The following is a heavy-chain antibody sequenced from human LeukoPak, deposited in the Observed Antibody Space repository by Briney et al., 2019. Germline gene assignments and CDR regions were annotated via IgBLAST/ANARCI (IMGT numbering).Heavy chain of an antibody. V-gene: IGHV3-53*01. CDR3: ARTSLSGDGYKVGYFDY. D-gene: IGHD5-24*01. CDR2: IYSSGST. Sequence: GGSLRLSCAASGLTVSTIYMSWVRQVPGKGLEWVSLIYSSGSTYYADSVKGRFTISRDHSKNTLYLQMNSLTAEDTAVYYCARTSLSGDGYKVGYFDYWGQGTLVTVSS. CDR1: GLTVSTIY. J-gene: IGHJ4*02.